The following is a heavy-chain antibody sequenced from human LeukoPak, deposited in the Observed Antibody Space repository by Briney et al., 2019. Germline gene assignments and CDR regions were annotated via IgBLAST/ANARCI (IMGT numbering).Heavy chain of an antibody. CDR3: ARVSSIAAPLGYYFDY. D-gene: IGHD6-6*01. CDR1: GGSISNYY. J-gene: IGHJ4*02. CDR2: IYTSGST. V-gene: IGHV4-4*07. Sequence: PSETLSLTCTVSGGSISNYYWSWIRQPPGKGLEWIGLIYTSGSTNYNPSLKSRVTMSVDTSKNQFSLKLSSVTAADTAVYYCARVSSIAAPLGYYFDYWGQGTLVTVSS.